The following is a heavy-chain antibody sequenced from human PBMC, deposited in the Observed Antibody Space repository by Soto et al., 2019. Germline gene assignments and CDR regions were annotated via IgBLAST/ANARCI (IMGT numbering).Heavy chain of an antibody. J-gene: IGHJ5*02. CDR1: GGSISSYY. CDR3: ARVIQLSSSLTNWFDP. CDR2: IYYSGST. D-gene: IGHD6-6*01. Sequence: PSETLSLTCTVSGGSISSYYWSWIRQPPGKGLEWIGYIYYSGSTNYNPSLKSRVTISVDTSKNQFSLKLSSVTAADTAVYYCARVIQLSSSLTNWFDPWGQGTLVTVS. V-gene: IGHV4-59*01.